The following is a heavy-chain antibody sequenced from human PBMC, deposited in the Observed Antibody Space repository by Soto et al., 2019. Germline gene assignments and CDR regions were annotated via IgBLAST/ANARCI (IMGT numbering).Heavy chain of an antibody. D-gene: IGHD4-17*01. CDR2: ISSSSSYI. Sequence: GGSLRLSCAASGFTFSSYSMNWVRQAPGKGLEWVSSISSSSSYIYYADSGKGRFTISRDNAKNSLYLQMNSLRAEDTAVYYCARVKDDYGKNYYYYMDVWGKGTTVTVSS. J-gene: IGHJ6*03. V-gene: IGHV3-21*01. CDR1: GFTFSSYS. CDR3: ARVKDDYGKNYYYYMDV.